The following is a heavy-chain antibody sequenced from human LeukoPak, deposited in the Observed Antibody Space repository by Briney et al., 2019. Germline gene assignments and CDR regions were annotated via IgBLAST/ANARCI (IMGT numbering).Heavy chain of an antibody. CDR1: GFRFSSYS. Sequence: GGSLRLSCAASGFRFSSYSLNWIRQAPGKGLEWVSSISSMSDYKYYADSVKGRFTVSRDDAENSLYLQMNSLRADDTAVYYCARNYYYDSSGPYPDAFDIWGQGTMVTVSS. V-gene: IGHV3-21*01. CDR2: ISSMSDYK. D-gene: IGHD3-22*01. J-gene: IGHJ3*02. CDR3: ARNYYYDSSGPYPDAFDI.